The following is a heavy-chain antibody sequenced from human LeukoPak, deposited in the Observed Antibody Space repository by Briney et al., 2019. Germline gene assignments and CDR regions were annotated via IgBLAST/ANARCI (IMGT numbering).Heavy chain of an antibody. J-gene: IGHJ3*02. D-gene: IGHD3-10*01. CDR1: GFTFSSYS. Sequence: GGSLRLSCAASGFTFSSYSMNWVRQAPGKGLEWVSVIYSGGSTYYADSVKGRFTISRDNSKNTLYLQMNSLRAEDTATYYCARDPNGDLIWAFYMVGQRT. CDR3: ARDPNGDLIWAFYM. CDR2: IYSGGST. V-gene: IGHV3-53*01.